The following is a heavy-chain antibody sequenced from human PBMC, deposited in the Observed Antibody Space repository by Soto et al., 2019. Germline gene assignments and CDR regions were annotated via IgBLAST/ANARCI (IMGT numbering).Heavy chain of an antibody. CDR3: ARFQQLDRWRYYYGMDV. CDR2: ISSSGSTI. Sequence: QVQLVESGGGLVKPGGSLRLSCAASGFTFSDYYMSWIRQAPGKGLEWVSYISSSGSTIYYADSVKGRFTISRDNAKNXXYLQMNSLRAEDTAVYYCARFQQLDRWRYYYGMDVWGQGTTVTVSS. V-gene: IGHV3-11*01. D-gene: IGHD6-13*01. J-gene: IGHJ6*02. CDR1: GFTFSDYY.